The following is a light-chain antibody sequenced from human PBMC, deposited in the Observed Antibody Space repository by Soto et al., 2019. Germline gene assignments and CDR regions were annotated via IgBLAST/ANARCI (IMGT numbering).Light chain of an antibody. V-gene: IGKV1-5*01. Sequence: DIQMTQSPSTLSASVGDGVTITRRASQSISNRLAWYQQKPGKAPKYLIYDASSLDSGAPSRFSGSGSGTEFTLSISSLQPDDFATYYCQQYNSYPWTFGQGTKVDIK. J-gene: IGKJ1*01. CDR2: DAS. CDR1: QSISNR. CDR3: QQYNSYPWT.